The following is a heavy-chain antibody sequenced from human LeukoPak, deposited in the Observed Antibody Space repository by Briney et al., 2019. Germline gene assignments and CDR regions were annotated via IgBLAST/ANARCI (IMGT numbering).Heavy chain of an antibody. V-gene: IGHV3-23*01. Sequence: GGSLRPSCAASGFTFSSYAMSWVRQAPEKGLEWVSAISGSGGSTYYADSVKGRFTISRDNSKNTLYLQMNSLRAEDTAVYYCAKDLSYYYDSSGYYFDYWGQGTLVNVSS. CDR1: GFTFSSYA. D-gene: IGHD3-22*01. CDR2: ISGSGGST. CDR3: AKDLSYYYDSSGYYFDY. J-gene: IGHJ4*02.